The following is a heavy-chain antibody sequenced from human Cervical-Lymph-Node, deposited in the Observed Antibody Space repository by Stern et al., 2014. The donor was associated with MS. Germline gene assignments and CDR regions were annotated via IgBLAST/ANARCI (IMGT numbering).Heavy chain of an antibody. Sequence: QVQLGQSGPGLLMPSGTLSLTCAVFDGSMTSNSWWSWVRQSPGKGLEWIGDIQHSGTTNYNPSLKSRVTMSVDKSNNHFSLDLTSVTAADTAVYYCAKGSIRTGWPYFFDYWGQGTLVTVSS. CDR3: AKGSIRTGWPYFFDY. CDR2: IQHSGTT. J-gene: IGHJ4*02. D-gene: IGHD6-19*01. V-gene: IGHV4-4*02. CDR1: DGSMTSNSW.